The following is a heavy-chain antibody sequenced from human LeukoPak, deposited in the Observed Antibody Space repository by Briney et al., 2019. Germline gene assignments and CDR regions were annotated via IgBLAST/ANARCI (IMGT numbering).Heavy chain of an antibody. CDR2: ISGSGGST. D-gene: IGHD4-17*01. CDR1: GSTFTFYA. V-gene: IGHV3-23*01. Sequence: GGSLRLSCAGSGSTFTFYAMSWVRQAPGKGLEWVSVISGSGGSTYYADSVKGRFTISRDNSKNTLYLQMDSLRAEDTAVYYCAKWDGDLYYYYYMDVWGKGTTVTVSS. J-gene: IGHJ6*03. CDR3: AKWDGDLYYYYYMDV.